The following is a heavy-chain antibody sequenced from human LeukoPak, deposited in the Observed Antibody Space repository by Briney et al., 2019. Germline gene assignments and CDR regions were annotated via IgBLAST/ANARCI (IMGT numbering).Heavy chain of an antibody. CDR3: ARGNYYGSGSPPHSDY. CDR1: GGSFSGYY. V-gene: IGHV4-34*01. J-gene: IGHJ4*02. D-gene: IGHD3-10*01. CDR2: INHSGST. Sequence: PSETLSLTCAVYGGSFSGYYWSWIRQPPGKGLEWIGEINHSGSTNYNPSLKRRVTISVDTSKNQFSLKLSSVTAADTAVYYCARGNYYGSGSPPHSDYWGQGTLVTVSS.